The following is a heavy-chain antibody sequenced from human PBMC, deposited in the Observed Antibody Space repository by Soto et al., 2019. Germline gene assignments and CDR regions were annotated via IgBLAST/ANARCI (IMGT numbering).Heavy chain of an antibody. J-gene: IGHJ3*01. D-gene: IGHD6-19*01. CDR3: AKVRGMAVTTTGAFDL. CDR1: GFTFRSYD. V-gene: IGHV3-23*01. Sequence: EVQLLESGGGLVQSGGSLRLSCAASGFTFRSYDMTWVRQAPGKGLEWVSGISGSGGSTNYADSVKGRSTISRDNPKNTLYLQMSSLRAEDTAVYFCAKVRGMAVTTTGAFDLWGQGTMVTVSS. CDR2: ISGSGGST.